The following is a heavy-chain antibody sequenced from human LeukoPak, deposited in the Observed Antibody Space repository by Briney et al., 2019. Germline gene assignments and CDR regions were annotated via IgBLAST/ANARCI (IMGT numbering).Heavy chain of an antibody. V-gene: IGHV4-4*07. CDR3: ARFVVGATARYNWFDP. J-gene: IGHJ5*02. CDR2: IYTSGST. CDR1: GGSISSYY. Sequence: SETLSLTCTVSGGSISSYYWSWIRQPAGKGLEWIGRIYTSGSTNYNPSLKSRVTMPVDTSKNQFSLKLSSVTAADTAVYYCARFVVGATARYNWFDPWGQGTLVTVSS. D-gene: IGHD1-26*01.